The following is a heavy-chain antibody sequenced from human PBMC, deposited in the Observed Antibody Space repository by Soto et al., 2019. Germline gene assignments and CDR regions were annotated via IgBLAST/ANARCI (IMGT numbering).Heavy chain of an antibody. Sequence: GESLKISCKGSGYIFANDWIAWVRQMPGKGLEWMGIIFPGDSDTRYSPSFQGQVTISADKSINTAYLQWSSLKASDTAVYYCARRVAAHPYFDFWGRGALVTVSS. V-gene: IGHV5-51*01. CDR2: IFPGDSDT. CDR3: ARRVAAHPYFDF. D-gene: IGHD6-6*01. J-gene: IGHJ4*02. CDR1: GYIFANDW.